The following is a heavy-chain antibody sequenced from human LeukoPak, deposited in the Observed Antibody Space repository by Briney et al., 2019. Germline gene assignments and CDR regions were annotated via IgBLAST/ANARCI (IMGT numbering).Heavy chain of an antibody. CDR3: ATAYSPPQCAPFDY. CDR1: GGSISSGSYY. CDR2: IYYSGST. V-gene: IGHV4-39*07. J-gene: IGHJ4*02. Sequence: SSETLSLTCTVSGGSISSGSYYWRWIRQPPGKGLEWIGSIYYSGSTYYNPYLKSRVTISLDTSKNQFSLKLSSVTAADTAVYYCATAYSPPQCAPFDYWGQGTLVTVSS. D-gene: IGHD6-13*01.